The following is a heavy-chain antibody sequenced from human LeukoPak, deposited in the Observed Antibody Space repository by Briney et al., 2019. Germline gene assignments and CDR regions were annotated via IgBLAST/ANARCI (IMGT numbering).Heavy chain of an antibody. CDR1: GGSISSYY. J-gene: IGHJ4*02. Sequence: SETLSLTCTVSGGSISSYYWSWIRQPPGKGPEWIGYIYYSGSTNYNPSLKSRVTISVDTSKNQFSLKLSSVTAADAAVYYCARMANTVRGVIITSYYFDYWGQGTLVTVSS. D-gene: IGHD3-10*01. V-gene: IGHV4-59*01. CDR2: IYYSGST. CDR3: ARMANTVRGVIITSYYFDY.